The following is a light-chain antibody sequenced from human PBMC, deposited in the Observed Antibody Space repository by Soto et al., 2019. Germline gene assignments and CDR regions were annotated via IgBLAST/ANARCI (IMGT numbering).Light chain of an antibody. CDR3: NSYTSTNTLV. J-gene: IGLJ2*01. Sequence: QSALTQPASVSGSPGQSITISCTGTSVEVGDYDYVSWNQQHPGKAPKLIIYGVSNRPSGISNRFSGSKSGNTASLTISGLQAEDEADYYCNSYTSTNTLVFGGGTKVTVL. V-gene: IGLV2-14*01. CDR1: SVEVGDYDY. CDR2: GVS.